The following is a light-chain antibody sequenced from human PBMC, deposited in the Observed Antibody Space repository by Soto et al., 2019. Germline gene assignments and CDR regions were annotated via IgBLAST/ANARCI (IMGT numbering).Light chain of an antibody. J-gene: IGKJ1*01. CDR2: QTS. V-gene: IGKV3-11*01. Sequence: EIVLTQSPATLSSFPGDRVTLSCRASQYINTRLAWYQHRPGQAPRLLIYQTSIRAAGIPARFSASGSGTDFTLTIRDVQTEAFAIYSCHQRKSWPRTFGQGTKVDIK. CDR3: HQRKSWPRT. CDR1: QYINTR.